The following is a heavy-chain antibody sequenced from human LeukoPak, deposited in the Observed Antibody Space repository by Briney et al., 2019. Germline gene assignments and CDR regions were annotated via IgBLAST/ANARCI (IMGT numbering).Heavy chain of an antibody. V-gene: IGHV4-38-2*01. CDR1: GYSISSGYY. CDR2: IYYSGST. CDR3: ARGTYYYDSSGYH. Sequence: SETLSLTCAVSGYSISSGYYWGWIRQPPGKGLEWIGYIYYSGSTNYNPSLKSRVTISVDTSKNQFSLKLSSVTAADTAVYYCARGTYYYDSSGYHWGQGTLVTVSS. J-gene: IGHJ5*02. D-gene: IGHD3-22*01.